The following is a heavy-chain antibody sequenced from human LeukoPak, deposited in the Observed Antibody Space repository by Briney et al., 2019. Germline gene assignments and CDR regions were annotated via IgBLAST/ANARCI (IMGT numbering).Heavy chain of an antibody. Sequence: GGSLRLSCVASGFTFSNYYMTWVRQAPGTGLQWVANIRQDGTAKYYMGSAKGRFTISRDNAKNSLFLQMNSLRAEDTAVYFCARDGYASGSYDYWGQGTLVTVSS. CDR1: GFTFSNYY. V-gene: IGHV3-7*04. CDR3: ARDGYASGSYDY. D-gene: IGHD3-10*01. CDR2: IRQDGTAK. J-gene: IGHJ4*02.